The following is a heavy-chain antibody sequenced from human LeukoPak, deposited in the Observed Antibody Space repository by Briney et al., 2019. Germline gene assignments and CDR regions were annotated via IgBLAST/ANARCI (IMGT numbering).Heavy chain of an antibody. CDR3: ARGYYDSSGYAFDI. CDR1: GGSISSYY. J-gene: IGHJ3*02. V-gene: IGHV4-59*01. Sequence: SETLSLTCTVSGGSISSYYWSWIWQPPGKGLEWIGYIYYSGSTNYNPSLKSRVTISVDTSKNQFSLKLSSVTAADTAVYYCARGYYDSSGYAFDIWGQGTMVTVSS. D-gene: IGHD3-22*01. CDR2: IYYSGST.